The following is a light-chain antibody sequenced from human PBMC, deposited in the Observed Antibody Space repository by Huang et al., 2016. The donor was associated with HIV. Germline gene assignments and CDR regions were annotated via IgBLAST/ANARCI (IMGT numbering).Light chain of an antibody. Sequence: DIVMTQSPISLPVTPGQPASISCRSSQTLQNSNGYNYLDWYVQKPGHSPRLLIYMGSNRASGVPDRFSGSGSGTDFTLKISRVEAEDVWVYYCMQALQTSFTFGGGTKVEIK. CDR3: MQALQTSFT. J-gene: IGKJ4*01. CDR2: MGS. V-gene: IGKV2-28*01. CDR1: QTLQNSNGYNY.